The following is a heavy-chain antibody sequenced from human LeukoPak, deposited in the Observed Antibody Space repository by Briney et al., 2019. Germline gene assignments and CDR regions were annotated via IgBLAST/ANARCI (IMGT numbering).Heavy chain of an antibody. CDR1: GFSFSSC. CDR3: AELGITMIGGV. Sequence: GGSLRLSCAASGFSFSSCMNWVRQASGKGLEWVSYISSSGSTIYYADSVKGRFTISRDNAKNSLYLQMNSLRAEDTAVYYCAELGITMIGGVWGKGTTVTISS. D-gene: IGHD3-10*02. J-gene: IGHJ6*04. V-gene: IGHV3-48*03. CDR2: ISSSGSTI.